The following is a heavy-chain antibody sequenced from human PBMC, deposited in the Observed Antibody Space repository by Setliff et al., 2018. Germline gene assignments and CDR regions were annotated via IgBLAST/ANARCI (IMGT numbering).Heavy chain of an antibody. CDR2: ISAYNGNT. D-gene: IGHD2-2*01. CDR3: ARGPKDFVVLPTAAYFDY. V-gene: IGHV1-18*01. J-gene: IGHJ4*02. CDR1: GYTFTSYG. Sequence: ASVKVSCKASGYTFTSYGISWVRQAPGQGLEWMGWISAYNGNTNYAQKLQGRVTMTTDASTSTAYMELRSLRSDDTAVYYCARGPKDFVVLPTAAYFDYWGQGTLVTVSS.